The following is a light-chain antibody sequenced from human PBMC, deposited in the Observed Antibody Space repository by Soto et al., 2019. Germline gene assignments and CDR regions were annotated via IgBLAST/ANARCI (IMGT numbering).Light chain of an antibody. V-gene: IGKV1-12*01. CDR1: QDISTY. CDR3: QQSNIFPLN. Sequence: DIQMTQSPSSVSASVGDRVTITCRASQDISTYLAWYQQKPGKAPRLLIFAASSLQSGVPFRFSGSGSGTDFTLTISSLQPEDFAIYYCQQSNIFPLNFGGGTMVEIK. J-gene: IGKJ4*01. CDR2: AAS.